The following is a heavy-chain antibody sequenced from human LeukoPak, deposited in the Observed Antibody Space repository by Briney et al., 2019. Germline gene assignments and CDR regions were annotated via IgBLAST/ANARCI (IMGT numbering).Heavy chain of an antibody. CDR1: GYTFSSYA. CDR3: ASGDYGDPPLNY. V-gene: IGHV1-69*13. J-gene: IGHJ4*02. CDR2: IIPIFDTG. D-gene: IGHD4/OR15-4a*01. Sequence: GASVKVSCKASGYTFSSYAISWVRQAPGQGLEWMGGIIPIFDTGNYAQKFQGRLTITADESTSTAYMELSRLRSDDTAVYYCASGDYGDPPLNYWGQGTLVTVSS.